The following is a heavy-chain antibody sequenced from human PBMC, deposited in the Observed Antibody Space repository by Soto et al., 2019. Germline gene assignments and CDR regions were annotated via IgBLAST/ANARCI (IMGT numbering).Heavy chain of an antibody. D-gene: IGHD5-18*01. CDR2: INHSGST. Sequence: SETLSLTCTVSGGSISSYYWSWIRQPPGKGLEWIGEINHSGSTNYNPSLKSRVTISVDTSKNQFSLKLSSVTAADTAVYYCARGPALFGGNTAMVINFDYWGQGTLVTVSS. J-gene: IGHJ4*02. CDR3: ARGPALFGGNTAMVINFDY. CDR1: GGSISSYY. V-gene: IGHV4-34*01.